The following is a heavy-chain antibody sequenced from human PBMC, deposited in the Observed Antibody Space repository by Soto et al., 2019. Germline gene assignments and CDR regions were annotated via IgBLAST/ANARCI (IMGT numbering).Heavy chain of an antibody. V-gene: IGHV3-30*18. CDR2: ISYDGSNR. CDR1: GFTFSSFG. J-gene: IGHJ6*03. Sequence: QVKLVESGGGVVQPGRSVRLSCAASGFTFSSFGMHWVRQAPGKGLEWVAIISYDGSNRYYGDSVKGRITISRDNSKNTVYPEMNSLRVEDTAVYYCAKGVVPAGMPGYYYMDVWGKGIAVNISS. D-gene: IGHD2-2*01. CDR3: AKGVVPAGMPGYYYMDV.